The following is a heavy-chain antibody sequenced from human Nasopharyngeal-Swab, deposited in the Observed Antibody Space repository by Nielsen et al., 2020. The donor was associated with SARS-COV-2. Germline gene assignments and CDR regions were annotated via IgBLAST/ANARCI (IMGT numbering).Heavy chain of an antibody. Sequence: GESLKTSCAAFGFTLRSYWMHLVRQVPGKGLVWVSRINRDGSHTNYADSVKGRFTISRENAKNTLYLQMNSLRVEDTGVYYCARETAVAGDYYCDYWGQGTLVAVSS. CDR3: ARETAVAGDYYCDY. V-gene: IGHV3-74*01. CDR2: INRDGSHT. J-gene: IGHJ4*02. D-gene: IGHD6-19*01. CDR1: GFTLRSYW.